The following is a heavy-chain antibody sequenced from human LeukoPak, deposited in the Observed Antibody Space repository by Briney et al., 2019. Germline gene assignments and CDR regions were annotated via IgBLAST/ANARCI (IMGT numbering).Heavy chain of an antibody. V-gene: IGHV4-34*01. CDR2: INHSRST. Sequence: SETLSLTCAVYGGSFSGYYWSWIRQPPGKGLEWIGEINHSRSTNYNPSLKSRVTISVDTSKNQFSLKLSSVTAADTAVYYCAVGIAVAGTNYYMDVWGKGTTVTVSS. CDR1: GGSFSGYY. J-gene: IGHJ6*03. CDR3: AVGIAVAGTNYYMDV. D-gene: IGHD6-19*01.